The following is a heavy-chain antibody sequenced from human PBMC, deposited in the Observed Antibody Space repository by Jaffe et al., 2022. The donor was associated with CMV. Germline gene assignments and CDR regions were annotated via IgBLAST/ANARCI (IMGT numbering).Heavy chain of an antibody. V-gene: IGHV4-39*01. CDR3: ARRGRIGGWFDP. CDR2: IYYSGST. CDR1: GGSISSSSYY. Sequence: QLQLQESGPGLVKPSETLSLTCTVSGGSISSSSYYWGWIRQPPGKGLEWIGSIYYSGSTYYNPSLKSRVTISVDTSKNQFSLKLSSVTAADTAVYYCARRGRIGGWFDPWGQGTLVTVSS. D-gene: IGHD3-10*01. J-gene: IGHJ5*02.